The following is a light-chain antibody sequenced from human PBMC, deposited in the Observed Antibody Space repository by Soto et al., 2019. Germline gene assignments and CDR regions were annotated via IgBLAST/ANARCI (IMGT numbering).Light chain of an antibody. CDR1: QSINSN. Sequence: EIVMTQSPATLSLSPGERATLSCRASQSINSNLAWYQQKPGQAPRLFMFRVSSRATGVPARFSGSGSETEFNLTISSLQSEDFAVYYCQQYNNWPPVTFGGGTKVDIK. CDR3: QQYNNWPPVT. V-gene: IGKV3-15*01. CDR2: RVS. J-gene: IGKJ4*01.